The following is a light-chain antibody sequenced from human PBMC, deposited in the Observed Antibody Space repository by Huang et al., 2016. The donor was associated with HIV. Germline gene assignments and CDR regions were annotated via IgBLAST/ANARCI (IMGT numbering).Light chain of an antibody. CDR1: QSVSNY. V-gene: IGKV3-20*01. CDR3: QQYGGSPLT. Sequence: EIVLTQSPGTLSLSPGERATLSCRASQSVSNYLAWYQQKHGQAPRLLIYGASSRATGIPDRFSGSGSGTDFTLTISRLEPEDFAFYYCQQYGGSPLTFGGGIKVETK. J-gene: IGKJ4*01. CDR2: GAS.